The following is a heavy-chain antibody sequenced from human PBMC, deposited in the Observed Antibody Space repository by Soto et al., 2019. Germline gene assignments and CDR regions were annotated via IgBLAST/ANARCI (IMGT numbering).Heavy chain of an antibody. CDR1: GFTYSTFG. J-gene: IGHJ2*01. CDR3: AKEFFSPQAYWFFDL. D-gene: IGHD3-3*01. Sequence: QVQLVESGGGVVQPGRSLRLSCAASGFTYSTFGMHWDRQAPGKGLEWVAVIAADGLAQYYADSVKGRFTISRDNSENTLFLQMNNLGAEDTAVYYCAKEFFSPQAYWFFDLWGRGTLVTVSS. CDR2: IAADGLAQ. V-gene: IGHV3-30*18.